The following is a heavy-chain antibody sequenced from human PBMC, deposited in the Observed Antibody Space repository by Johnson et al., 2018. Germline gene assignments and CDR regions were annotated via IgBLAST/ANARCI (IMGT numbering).Heavy chain of an antibody. J-gene: IGHJ3*02. V-gene: IGHV3-74*01. CDR2: IDSHGSSP. Sequence: VQLQESGGGLVQPGGSRRLSCAASGFTFSRYWIHWVRQAPGKGLVWVSRIDSHGSSPTYAASVKGRFTISRDNAKNTLYLQMNSLKTEDTAVYYCTTEGREKLYAFDIWGQGTMVTVSS. D-gene: IGHD1-26*01. CDR3: TTEGREKLYAFDI. CDR1: GFTFSRYW.